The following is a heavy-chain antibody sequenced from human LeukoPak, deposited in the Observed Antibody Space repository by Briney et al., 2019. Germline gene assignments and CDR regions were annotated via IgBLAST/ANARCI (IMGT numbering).Heavy chain of an antibody. J-gene: IGHJ5*02. Sequence: SEPLSLTCTVSGSSINSAFYWGWIRVPPGKGLEWIGSVFHRGTTYYNSSLKSRVNISIDTSKNQFSLKLNSLTAEDTAMYYCVRDGYYGSGSPGWFGPWGPGTLVIVSA. CDR2: VFHRGTT. CDR3: VRDGYYGSGSPGWFGP. CDR1: GSSINSAFY. V-gene: IGHV4-38-2*02. D-gene: IGHD3-10*01.